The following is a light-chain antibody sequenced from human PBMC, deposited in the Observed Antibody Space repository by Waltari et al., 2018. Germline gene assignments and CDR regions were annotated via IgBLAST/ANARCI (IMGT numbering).Light chain of an antibody. CDR1: QSVSRA. Sequence: EIVLTQSPGTLSVSLGERATVSCRTSQSVSRALAWYQQKPGQAPRLLSYGASTRATGIPDRFSGSGSGTDFSLTISRLEPDDFAIYYCQHYLRLPVTFGQGTTVEI. CDR3: QHYLRLPVT. V-gene: IGKV3-20*01. CDR2: GAS. J-gene: IGKJ1*01.